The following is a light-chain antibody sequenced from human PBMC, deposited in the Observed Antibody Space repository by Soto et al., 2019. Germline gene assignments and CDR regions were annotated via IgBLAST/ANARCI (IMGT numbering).Light chain of an antibody. Sequence: DIQMTQSPSSLSASVGDRVTITCQASQGISNYLNWYQQKPGKAPKLLIYDASNLETGVPSRFSGSGSGTDFTFTISSLQPEDIATYYCQQYDNLPPYTFGQGTK. CDR2: DAS. CDR1: QGISNY. CDR3: QQYDNLPPYT. J-gene: IGKJ2*01. V-gene: IGKV1-33*01.